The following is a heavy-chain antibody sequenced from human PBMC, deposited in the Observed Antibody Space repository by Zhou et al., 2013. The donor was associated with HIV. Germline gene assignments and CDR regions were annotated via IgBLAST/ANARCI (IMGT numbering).Heavy chain of an antibody. CDR1: GYAFTSYY. D-gene: IGHD2-15*01. J-gene: IGHJ6*02. V-gene: IGHV1-46*01. CDR3: ARDPGVVAATPFYYYGMDV. Sequence: QVQLVQSGAEMKKPGASVNISCKASGYAFTSYYIHWVRQAPGQGLEWMGLINPGIGSTYYAEKFQGRITVTRDTSTNTVNMQLGTLTSEDTAVYYCARDPGVVAATPFYYYGMDVWGQGTTVTVSS. CDR2: INPGIGST.